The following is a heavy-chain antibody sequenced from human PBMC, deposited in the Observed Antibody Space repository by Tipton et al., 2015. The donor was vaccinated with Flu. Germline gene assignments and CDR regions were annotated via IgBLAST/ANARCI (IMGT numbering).Heavy chain of an antibody. CDR3: ARDRPRRITMIVVARNDAFDI. J-gene: IGHJ3*02. Sequence: SLRLSCAASGLTVSSNYMSWVRQAPGKGLEWVSVIYSGGSTYYADSVKGRFTISRDNSKNTLYLQMNSLRAEDTAVYYCARDRPRRITMIVVARNDAFDIWGQGTMVTVSS. V-gene: IGHV3-53*01. D-gene: IGHD3-22*01. CDR1: GLTVSSNY. CDR2: IYSGGST.